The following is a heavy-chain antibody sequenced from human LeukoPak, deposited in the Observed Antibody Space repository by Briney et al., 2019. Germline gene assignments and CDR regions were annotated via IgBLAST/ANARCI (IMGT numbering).Heavy chain of an antibody. CDR1: GFTFSSYS. V-gene: IGHV3-21*01. J-gene: IGHJ3*02. D-gene: IGHD3-10*01. Sequence: GSLRLSCAASGFTFSSYSMNWVRQAPGKGLEWVSSISSSSSYIYYANSVKGRFTISRDNAKNSLYLQMNSLRAEDTAVYYCARDRSATTFYYYGSGSGDAFDIWGQGTMVTVSS. CDR3: ARDRSATTFYYYGSGSGDAFDI. CDR2: ISSSSSYI.